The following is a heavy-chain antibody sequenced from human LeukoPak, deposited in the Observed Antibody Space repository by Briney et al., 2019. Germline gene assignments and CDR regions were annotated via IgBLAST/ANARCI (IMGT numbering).Heavy chain of an antibody. V-gene: IGHV4-59*01. CDR3: ARGGSGWLID. D-gene: IGHD6-19*01. CDR2: IYYSGST. Sequence: SSETLSLTYTVSGGSISSYYRSWIRQPPGKGLEWIGYIYYSGSTNYNPSLKSRVTISVDTSRNQFSLKLSSVTAADTAVYYCARGGSGWLIDWGQGTLVTVSS. J-gene: IGHJ4*02. CDR1: GGSISSYY.